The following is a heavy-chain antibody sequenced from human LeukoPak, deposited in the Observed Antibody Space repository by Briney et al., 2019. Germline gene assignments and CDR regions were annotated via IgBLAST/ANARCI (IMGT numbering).Heavy chain of an antibody. D-gene: IGHD1-1*01. V-gene: IGHV1-2*02. CDR2: ISPYSGDT. J-gene: IGHJ4*02. CDR3: ARGGGTAHFDY. Sequence: GASVKVSCKASGYTFTAYNFHWVRQAPGQGLEWMGWISPYSGDTQYAQKFQDRVTMTRVRSISTVYMELSSLSSDDTAVYYCARGGGTAHFDYWGQGTPVTVSS. CDR1: GYTFTAYN.